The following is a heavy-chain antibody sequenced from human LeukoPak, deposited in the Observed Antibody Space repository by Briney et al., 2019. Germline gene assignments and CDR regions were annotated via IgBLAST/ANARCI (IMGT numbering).Heavy chain of an antibody. J-gene: IGHJ3*02. Sequence: SVKVSSKASGGTFSNYAISWVRQAPGQGLEWMGGIMPIFGTPNYAQKFQGRVTITVDEFTSTAYMELSSLRSEDTALYYCARLGYCSSTTCYRGGNAFDIWGQGTMVTVSS. D-gene: IGHD2-2*02. CDR1: GGTFSNYA. CDR2: IMPIFGTP. CDR3: ARLGYCSSTTCYRGGNAFDI. V-gene: IGHV1-69*13.